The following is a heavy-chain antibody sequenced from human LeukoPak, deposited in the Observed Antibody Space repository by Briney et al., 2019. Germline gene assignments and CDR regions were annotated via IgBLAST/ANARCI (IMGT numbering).Heavy chain of an antibody. Sequence: SETLSLTCAVYGGSFSGYYWSWIRQPPRKGPEWIGEINHSGSTNYNPSLKSRVTISVDTSKNQFSLKLSSVTAADTAVYYCARSSYQLLYKGGRRWFDPWGQRTLVTVSS. V-gene: IGHV4-34*01. CDR2: INHSGST. CDR3: ARSSYQLLYKGGRRWFDP. D-gene: IGHD2-2*02. J-gene: IGHJ5*02. CDR1: GGSFSGYY.